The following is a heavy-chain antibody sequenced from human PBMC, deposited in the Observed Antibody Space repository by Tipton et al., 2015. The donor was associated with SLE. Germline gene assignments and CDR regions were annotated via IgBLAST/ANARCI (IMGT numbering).Heavy chain of an antibody. CDR3: ARGLVASTTVADGWYFDL. D-gene: IGHD4-23*01. V-gene: IGHV4-30-2*01. Sequence: LRLSCAVSGGSISSGGYSWSWIRQPPGKGLEWIGEINHSGSTNYNPSLKSRVTISVDTSKNQFSLKLSSVTAADTAVYYCARGLVASTTVADGWYFDLWGRGTLVTVSS. CDR1: GGSISSGGYS. CDR2: INHSGST. J-gene: IGHJ2*01.